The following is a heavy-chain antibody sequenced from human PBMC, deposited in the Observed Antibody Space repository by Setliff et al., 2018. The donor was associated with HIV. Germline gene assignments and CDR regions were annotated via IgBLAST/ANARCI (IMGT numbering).Heavy chain of an antibody. V-gene: IGHV3-64*02. J-gene: IGHJ4*02. CDR3: ARDDDATSHYSRFDY. CDR2: ISSNGGST. D-gene: IGHD1-26*01. CDR1: GFTFSSYA. Sequence: PGGSLRLSCAASGFTFSSYAMHWVRQAPGKGLEYVSAISSNGGSTYYADSVKGRFTISRDTSKNTLFLQINSLRPEDTAVYYCARDDDATSHYSRFDYWGQGTLVTVSS.